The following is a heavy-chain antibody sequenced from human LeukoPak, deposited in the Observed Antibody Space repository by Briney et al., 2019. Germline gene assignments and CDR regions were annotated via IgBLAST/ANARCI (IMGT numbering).Heavy chain of an antibody. Sequence: PGGSLRLSCAVSGFTFSDHYMDWVRQAPGKGLEWVGRTRNKANSYTTEYAASVKGRFTISRDDSKNSLYLQMNSLRAEDTAVYYCAKLGKTENHYGSGRFSYYYYMDVWGKGTTVTISS. CDR3: AKLGKTENHYGSGRFSYYYYMDV. D-gene: IGHD3-10*01. J-gene: IGHJ6*03. CDR1: GFTFSDHY. CDR2: TRNKANSYTT. V-gene: IGHV3-72*01.